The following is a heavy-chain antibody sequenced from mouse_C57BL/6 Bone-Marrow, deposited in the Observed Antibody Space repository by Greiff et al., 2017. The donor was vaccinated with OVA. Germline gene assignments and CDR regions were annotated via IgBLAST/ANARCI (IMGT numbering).Heavy chain of an antibody. CDR3: ARDGITAHYYAMDY. Sequence: VQLQQSGPELVKPGASVKISCKASGYTFTDYYMNWVKQSHGKSLEWIGDINPNNGGTSYNQKFKGKATLTVDKSSSTAYMELRSLTSEDSAVYYCARDGITAHYYAMDYWGQVTSVTVSS. D-gene: IGHD1-1*01. V-gene: IGHV1-26*01. CDR1: GYTFTDYY. J-gene: IGHJ4*01. CDR2: INPNNGGT.